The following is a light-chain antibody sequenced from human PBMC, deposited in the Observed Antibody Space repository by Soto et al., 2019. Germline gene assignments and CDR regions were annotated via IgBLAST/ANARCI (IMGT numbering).Light chain of an antibody. CDR2: DAS. CDR3: QQYNSYSWT. CDR1: QSISSW. V-gene: IGKV1-5*01. Sequence: DIQMTQYLSTLSASVGDRVTITCRASQSISSWLAWYQQKPGKAPKLLIYDASSLESGVPSRFSGSGSGTEFTLTISSLQPDDFATYYCQQYNSYSWTFGQGTKVDVK. J-gene: IGKJ1*01.